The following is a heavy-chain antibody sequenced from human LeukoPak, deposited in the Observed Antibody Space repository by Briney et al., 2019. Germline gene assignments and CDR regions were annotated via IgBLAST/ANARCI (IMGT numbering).Heavy chain of an antibody. D-gene: IGHD6-6*01. V-gene: IGHV3-33*06. CDR3: AKDRETYEYTFD. Sequence: PGRSLRLSCAASGFSFSTYGIHWVRQAPGKGLEWVAVMWYDGSKDYYADSVKGRFTISRDTSKNTLYLQMNNLRAEDTAVYYCAKDRETYEYTFDYGAREPWSPSPQ. CDR1: GFSFSTYG. CDR2: MWYDGSKD. J-gene: IGHJ4*02.